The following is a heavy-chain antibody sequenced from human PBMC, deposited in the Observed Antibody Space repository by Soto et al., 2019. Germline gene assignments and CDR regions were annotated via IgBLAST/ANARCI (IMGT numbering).Heavy chain of an antibody. D-gene: IGHD6-19*01. Sequence: VGSLRLSCAASGFTFSSYAMHWVRQAPGKGLEWVAVISYDGSNKYYADSVKGRFTISRDNSKNTLYLQMNSLRAEDTAVYYCARAGRADYYYYGMDVCGQGTTVTVSS. V-gene: IGHV3-30-3*01. CDR1: GFTFSSYA. J-gene: IGHJ6*02. CDR2: ISYDGSNK. CDR3: ARAGRADYYYYGMDV.